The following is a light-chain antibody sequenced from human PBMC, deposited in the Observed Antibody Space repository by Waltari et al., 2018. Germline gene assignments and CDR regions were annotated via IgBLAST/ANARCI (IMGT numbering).Light chain of an antibody. CDR3: QQYYSNPIT. J-gene: IGKJ5*01. V-gene: IGKV4-1*01. CDR1: QSVLYSSNNKNY. Sequence: DIVMTQSPDSLAVSLGERATINCKSSQSVLYSSNNKNYLAWYQQKPGQPSKLLIYWASTRESGVPDRFRGSGSGTDFTLTISSLQAEDVAVYYCQQYYSNPITFGQGTRLEIK. CDR2: WAS.